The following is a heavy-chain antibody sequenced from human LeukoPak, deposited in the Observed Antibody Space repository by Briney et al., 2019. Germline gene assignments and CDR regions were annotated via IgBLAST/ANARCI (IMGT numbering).Heavy chain of an antibody. CDR3: ATSGAYEISLAFNM. CDR2: ICSRPTTT. D-gene: IGHD3-9*01. V-gene: IGHV3-48*03. Sequence: GGSLRLSCAGSGFTFSTYEMNWPRQAPGKGLEGVSYICSRPTTTYYAESVRRRFTISRDNTKNSVFLQMTSLRADDAAVYFCATSGAYEISLAFNMGGQGTMVAVSS. J-gene: IGHJ3*02. CDR1: GFTFSTYE.